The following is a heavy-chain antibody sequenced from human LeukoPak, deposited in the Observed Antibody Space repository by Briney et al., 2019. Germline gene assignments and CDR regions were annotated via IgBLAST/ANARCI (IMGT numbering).Heavy chain of an antibody. CDR1: GFTFSSYS. CDR2: IGQDGSEN. CDR3: ATGGGWYFDY. V-gene: IGHV3-7*01. Sequence: PGGSLRLSCAASGFTFSSYSMNWVRRAPGKGLEWVASIGQDGSENYYVDSVKGRFTISRDNAKNSLYLQMNSLRVEDTAVYYCATGGGWYFDYWGQGALITASS. J-gene: IGHJ4*02. D-gene: IGHD6-19*01.